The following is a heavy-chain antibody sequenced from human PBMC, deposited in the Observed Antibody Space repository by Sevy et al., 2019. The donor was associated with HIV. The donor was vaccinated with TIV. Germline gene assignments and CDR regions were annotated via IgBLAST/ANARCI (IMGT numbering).Heavy chain of an antibody. J-gene: IGHJ4*02. Sequence: GGSLRLSCAASGFTFSSYDMHWVRQATGKGLEWVSSIGSAGDTYYPGSVKGRFTISRENAKNSLYLQVNSLRAEDTAVYYCAREVGGSGSKWGQGTLVTVSS. D-gene: IGHD1-26*01. CDR1: GFTFSSYD. V-gene: IGHV3-13*01. CDR2: IGSAGDT. CDR3: AREVGGSGSK.